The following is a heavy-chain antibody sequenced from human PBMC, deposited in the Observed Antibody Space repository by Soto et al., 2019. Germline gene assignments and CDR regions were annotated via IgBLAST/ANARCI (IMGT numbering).Heavy chain of an antibody. J-gene: IGHJ3*02. D-gene: IGHD2-2*01. CDR3: ARAGRGCSSTSCNDAFDI. CDR1: GFTFSRYW. V-gene: IGHV3-7*03. CDR2: IKQDGSEK. Sequence: LTLSCADSGFTFSRYWMSWFRQAPGKGLEWVANIKQDGSEKYYVDSVKGRFTISRDNAKNSLYLQMNRLRAEDTAVYYCARAGRGCSSTSCNDAFDIWGQGTMVTVSS.